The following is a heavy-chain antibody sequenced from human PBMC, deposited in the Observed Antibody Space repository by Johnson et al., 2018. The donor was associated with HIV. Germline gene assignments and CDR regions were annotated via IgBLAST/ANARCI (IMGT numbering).Heavy chain of an antibody. CDR1: GFTFSSYW. CDR2: IKQDGSEK. CDR3: AKDRVEEVVVHDAFDI. Sequence: VQLVESGGGVVQPGGSLRLSCAASGFTFSSYWMSWVRQAPGKGLDWVANIKQDGSEKYYVDSVKGRFTISRDNSKKTLYLQMNSLRTEDTAVYYCAKDRVEEVVVHDAFDIWGQGTMVTVSS. V-gene: IGHV3-7*01. J-gene: IGHJ3*02. D-gene: IGHD3-22*01.